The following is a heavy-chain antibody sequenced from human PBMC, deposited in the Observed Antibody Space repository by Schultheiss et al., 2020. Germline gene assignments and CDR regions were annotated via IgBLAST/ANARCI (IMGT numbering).Heavy chain of an antibody. CDR1: GGSISSYY. D-gene: IGHD1-26*01. V-gene: IGHV4-59*01. CDR3: ARVGWDGDASYYFDY. J-gene: IGHJ4*02. Sequence: TLSLTCTVSGGSISSYYWSWIRQPPGKGLEWIGYIYYSGSTNYNPSLKSRVTISVDTSKNQFSLKLSSVTAADTAVYYCARVGWDGDASYYFDYWGQGTLVTVSS. CDR2: IYYSGST.